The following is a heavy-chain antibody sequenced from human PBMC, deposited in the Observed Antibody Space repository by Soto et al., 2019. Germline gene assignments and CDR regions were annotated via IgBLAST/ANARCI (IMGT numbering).Heavy chain of an antibody. J-gene: IGHJ4*02. Sequence: EVQLLESGGGLVQPWGSLRLSCAASGVTFSSYAMSWVRQAPGKGLEWVSAISGSGGSTYYAASVKGRFTISRDNYKNSLYLKRNSLTAEDTAVYYCATGIQDDVWSGYYTRLDYWGKGTLVTVSS. CDR3: ATGIQDDVWSGYYTRLDY. V-gene: IGHV3-23*01. CDR1: GVTFSSYA. CDR2: ISGSGGST. D-gene: IGHD3-3*01.